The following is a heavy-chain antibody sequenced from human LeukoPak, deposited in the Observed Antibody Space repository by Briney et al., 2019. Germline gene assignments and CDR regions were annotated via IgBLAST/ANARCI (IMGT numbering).Heavy chain of an antibody. CDR2: INPNSGGT. D-gene: IGHD3-22*01. CDR1: GYTFTGYY. Sequence: GASVKVSCKGSGYTFTGYYMHWVRQAPGQGLEWMGWINPNSGGTNYAQKFQGRVTMTRDTSISTAYMELSRLRYDDTAVYYCARDNGYYDSSVNYWGQGTLVTVSS. V-gene: IGHV1-2*02. J-gene: IGHJ4*02. CDR3: ARDNGYYDSSVNY.